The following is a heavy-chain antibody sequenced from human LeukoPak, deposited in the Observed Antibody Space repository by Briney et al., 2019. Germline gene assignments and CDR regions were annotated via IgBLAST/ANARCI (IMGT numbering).Heavy chain of an antibody. CDR2: ISAYNGNT. J-gene: IGHJ4*02. CDR1: GYTFTSYG. V-gene: IGHV1-18*01. Sequence: ASVKVSCKASGYTFTSYGISWVRQAPGQGREWMGWISAYNGNTNYAQKLQGRVTMTTDTSTSTAYMELRSLRSDDTAVYYCARQGYGGNPQGAADYWGQGTLVTVSS. D-gene: IGHD4-23*01. CDR3: ARQGYGGNPQGAADY.